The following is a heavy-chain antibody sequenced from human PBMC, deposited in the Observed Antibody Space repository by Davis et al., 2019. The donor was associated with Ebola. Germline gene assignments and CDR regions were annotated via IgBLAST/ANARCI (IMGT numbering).Heavy chain of an antibody. V-gene: IGHV3-30*18. CDR1: GFTFTTSG. D-gene: IGHD3-22*01. CDR2: ISFDGSDT. J-gene: IGHJ4*02. Sequence: GESLKISCVASGFTFTTSGIHWVRQAPGKGLEWVAVISFDGSDTYYADSVKGRFTISRDNSKTTVDLQMNSLRPEDTALYYCAKDARGGYYYADFWGQGTLVTVSS. CDR3: AKDARGGYYYADF.